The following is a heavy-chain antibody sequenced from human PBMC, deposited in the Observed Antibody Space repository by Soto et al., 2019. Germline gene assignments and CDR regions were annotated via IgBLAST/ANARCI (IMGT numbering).Heavy chain of an antibody. V-gene: IGHV3-64*01. Sequence: GGSLGLSCAASGFTFSSYAMHWVRQAPGKGLEYVSAISSNGGSTYYANSVKGRFTISRDNSKNTLYLQMGSLRAEDMAVYYCAIGMMYHHFWGGPFDSWGQGTLV. CDR2: ISSNGGST. CDR3: AIGMMYHHFWGGPFDS. D-gene: IGHD3-3*01. J-gene: IGHJ4*02. CDR1: GFTFSSYA.